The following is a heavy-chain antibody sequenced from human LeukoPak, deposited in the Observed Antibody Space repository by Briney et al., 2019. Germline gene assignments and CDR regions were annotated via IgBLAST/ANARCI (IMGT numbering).Heavy chain of an antibody. CDR1: GFTFSSFS. Sequence: PGGSLRLSCAASGFTFSSFSMNWVRQAPGKGLEWVSSISSSSSYIYYADSVKGRFTISRDNAKNSLYLQMNSLRAEDTAVYYCARAAYYDILTGPFDYWGQGTLVTVSS. CDR3: ARAAYYDILTGPFDY. CDR2: ISSSSSYI. V-gene: IGHV3-21*01. D-gene: IGHD3-9*01. J-gene: IGHJ4*02.